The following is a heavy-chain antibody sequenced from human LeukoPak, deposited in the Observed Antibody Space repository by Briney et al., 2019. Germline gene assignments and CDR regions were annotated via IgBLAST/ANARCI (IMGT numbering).Heavy chain of an antibody. CDR3: ARDARGYSYGFPFDY. V-gene: IGHV1-69*05. CDR1: GGTFSSYA. J-gene: IGHJ4*02. Sequence: VASVKVSCKASGGTFSSYAISWVRQAPGQGLEWMGGIISIFGTANYAQKFQGRVTITTDESTSTAYMELSSLRSEDTAVYYCARDARGYSYGFPFDYWGQGTLVTVSS. D-gene: IGHD5-18*01. CDR2: IISIFGTA.